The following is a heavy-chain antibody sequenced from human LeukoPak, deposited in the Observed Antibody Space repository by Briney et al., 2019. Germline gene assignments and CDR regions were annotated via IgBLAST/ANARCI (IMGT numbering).Heavy chain of an antibody. CDR3: AREGYVEYDRNDY. CDR2: FYYTGRA. J-gene: IGHJ4*02. Sequence: SETLSLTGTVSGGSISSASSYWVWIRQPPGKGLEWIGSFYYTGRAYYNPSLKSRVAISVDMSKNQFSLKLISVTAADTAMYYCAREGYVEYDRNDYWGQGTLVTISS. CDR1: GGSISSASSY. V-gene: IGHV4-39*07. D-gene: IGHD4-17*01.